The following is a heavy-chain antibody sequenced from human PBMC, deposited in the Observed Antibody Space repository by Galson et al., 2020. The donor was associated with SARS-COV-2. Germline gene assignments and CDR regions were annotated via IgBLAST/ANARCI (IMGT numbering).Heavy chain of an antibody. V-gene: IGHV3-33*01. CDR1: GFTFSSYG. J-gene: IGHJ6*02. D-gene: IGHD4-17*01. Sequence: GGSLRLSCAASGFTFSSYGMHWVRQAPGKGLEWVAVIWYDGSNKYYADSVKGRFTISRDNSKNTLYLQMNSLRAEDTAVYYCAADLGDYVNYYYGMDVWGQGTTVTVSS. CDR2: IWYDGSNK. CDR3: AADLGDYVNYYYGMDV.